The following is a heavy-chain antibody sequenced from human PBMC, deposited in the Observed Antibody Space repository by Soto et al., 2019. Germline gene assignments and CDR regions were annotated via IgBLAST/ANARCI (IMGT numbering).Heavy chain of an antibody. V-gene: IGHV3-30*04. Sequence: LYCVDSGLPIRRKAVHWVRQAPGKGLEWVAVISFEGSYKYYADSVKGRFTVSRDNSKNTVSLQMDRLTGEDSALYYCVRAAGIAAAGSSQGGPWGEGALV. CDR3: VRAAGIAAAGSSQGGP. D-gene: IGHD6-13*01. CDR1: GLPIRRKA. CDR2: ISFEGSYK. J-gene: IGHJ5*02.